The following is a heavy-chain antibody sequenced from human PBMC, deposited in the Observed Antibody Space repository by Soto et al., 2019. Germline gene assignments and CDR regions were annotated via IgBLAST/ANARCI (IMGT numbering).Heavy chain of an antibody. CDR3: ARGLGTTGYYYGLDF. V-gene: IGHV3-66*01. CDR2: IYSGGST. J-gene: IGHJ4*02. CDR1: GFTVNNNY. D-gene: IGHD3-22*01. Sequence: EVQLVESGGGLVQPGGSLRLSCAASGFTVNNNYMSWVRQDPGKGLEWVSIIYSGGSTYYADSVKGRFSTSRDISKNMLFLQMNSLRAGDTAVYYCARGLGTTGYYYGLDFWGQGTLVTVSS.